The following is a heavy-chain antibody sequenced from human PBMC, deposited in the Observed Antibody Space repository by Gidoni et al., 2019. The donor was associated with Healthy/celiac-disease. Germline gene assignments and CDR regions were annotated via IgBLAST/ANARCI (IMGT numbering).Heavy chain of an antibody. CDR1: GGSISSYY. CDR3: ARDLNYGDFRWFDP. Sequence: QVQLQESGPGLVKPSETLSLTCTVPGGSISSYYWSWIRQPPGKGLEWIGYIYYSGSTNYNPSLKSRVTISVDTSKNQFSLKLSSVTAADTAVYYCARDLNYGDFRWFDPWGQGTLVTVSS. CDR2: IYYSGST. V-gene: IGHV4-59*01. D-gene: IGHD4-17*01. J-gene: IGHJ5*02.